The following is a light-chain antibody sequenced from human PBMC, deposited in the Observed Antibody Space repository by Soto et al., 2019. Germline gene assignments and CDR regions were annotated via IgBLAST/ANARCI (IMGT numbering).Light chain of an antibody. CDR3: QQYNTYST. Sequence: DIQMAQSPSSLSASVGDTITITCRASRNINTYLNWYQQKPGKAPKLLIFGASSLQSGVPSRFSGSGSRTDFTLTINSLQPEDFATYYCQQYNTYSTFGQGTRLEIK. CDR2: GAS. V-gene: IGKV1-39*01. CDR1: RNINTY. J-gene: IGKJ5*01.